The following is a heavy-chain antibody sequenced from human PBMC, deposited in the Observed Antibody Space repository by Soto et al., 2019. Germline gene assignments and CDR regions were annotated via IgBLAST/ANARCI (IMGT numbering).Heavy chain of an antibody. D-gene: IGHD6-13*01. CDR3: AKDSWYFDL. V-gene: IGHV3-74*01. CDR1: GFVFTNFW. J-gene: IGHJ4*02. Sequence: GASVKVSCEASGFVFTNFWMHWVRHVPGKGLVWVARIDTSGHSTNYAESVKGRFTISRDNAKNTVSLQMNSLRVEDTGVYYCAKDSWYFDLWSQGSQVTAPQ. CDR2: IDTSGHST.